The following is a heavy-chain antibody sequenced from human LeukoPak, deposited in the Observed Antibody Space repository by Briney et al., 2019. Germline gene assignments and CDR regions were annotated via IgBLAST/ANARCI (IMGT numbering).Heavy chain of an antibody. V-gene: IGHV4-59*08. CDR1: GGSISSYY. CDR2: IYYSGST. CDR3: ARRGYDSSGDLFDY. Sequence: SETLSLTCTVSGGSISSYYWSWIRQPPGKGLEWLGYIYYSGSTNYNPSLKSRVTISVDTSKNQFSLKLSSVTAADTAVYYCARRGYDSSGDLFDYWGQGTLVTVSS. D-gene: IGHD3-22*01. J-gene: IGHJ4*02.